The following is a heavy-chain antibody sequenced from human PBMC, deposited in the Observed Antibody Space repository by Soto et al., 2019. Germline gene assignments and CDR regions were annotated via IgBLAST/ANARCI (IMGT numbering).Heavy chain of an antibody. CDR2: ISYDGSNK. J-gene: IGHJ4*02. D-gene: IGHD3-10*01. Sequence: VQLVESGGGVVQPGRSLRLSCAASGFTFSSYGMHWVRQAPGKGLEWVAVISYDGSNKYYADSVKGRFTISRDNSKNTLYLQMNSLRAEDTAVYYCVNSFGPMVRGVRPIDYWGQGTLVTVSS. CDR3: VNSFGPMVRGVRPIDY. CDR1: GFTFSSYG. V-gene: IGHV3-30*18.